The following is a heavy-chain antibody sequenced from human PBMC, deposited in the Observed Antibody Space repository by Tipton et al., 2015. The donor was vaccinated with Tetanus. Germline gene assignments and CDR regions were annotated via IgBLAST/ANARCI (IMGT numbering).Heavy chain of an antibody. D-gene: IGHD1-1*01. V-gene: IGHV3-74*01. J-gene: IGHJ6*02. CDR1: GFTSESHY. CDR2: INPDGRRT. CDR3: ARRSLTNYGLDV. Sequence: GSLRLSCAASGFTSESHYMHWVRQTPGKGLVWISRINPDGRRTNYADSVEGRFTISRDHAKNTVYLQMNSLRAEDTAVYFCARRSLTNYGLDVWGQGTTVTVSS.